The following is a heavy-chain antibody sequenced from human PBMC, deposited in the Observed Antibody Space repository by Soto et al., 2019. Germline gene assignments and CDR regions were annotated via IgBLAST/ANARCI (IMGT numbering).Heavy chain of an antibody. D-gene: IGHD3-10*01. V-gene: IGHV4-59*01. J-gene: IGHJ3*02. CDR2: IYYSGST. CDR3: ARRYYGSPFDI. CDR1: GGSISSYY. Sequence: SETLSLTCTVSGGSISSYYWSWIRQPRGKGLEWIGYIYYSGSTNYNPSLKSRVTISVDTSKNQSSLKLSSVTAADTAVYYCARRYYGSPFDIWGQGTMVTVSS.